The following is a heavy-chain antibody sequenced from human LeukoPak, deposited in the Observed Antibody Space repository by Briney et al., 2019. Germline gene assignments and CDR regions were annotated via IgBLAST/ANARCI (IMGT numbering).Heavy chain of an antibody. V-gene: IGHV4-34*01. CDR1: GESLSNYY. J-gene: IGHJ4*02. CDR3: ARLPDYYSRHGAPG. D-gene: IGHD3-10*01. Sequence: LETLSLTCAVYGESLSNYYWSWIRQPPGKGLEWIGEINHYGSTNYNPSLKSRITISVDTSKNRFSLKLSSVTAADTAVYYCARLPDYYSRHGAPGWGQGTLVTVSS. CDR2: INHYGST.